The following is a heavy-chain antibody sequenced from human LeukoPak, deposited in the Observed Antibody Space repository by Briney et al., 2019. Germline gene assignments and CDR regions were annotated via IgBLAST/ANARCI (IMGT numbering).Heavy chain of an antibody. CDR1: GGSFSGYY. CDR2: INQSGRT. D-gene: IGHD3-10*01. J-gene: IGHJ3*01. V-gene: IGHV4-34*01. CDR3: ARGWFGFWHNSYLDDNAFDV. Sequence: SETLSLICAVYGGSFSGYYWSWIRQVPGKGLEWLGEINQSGRTNYNPSLKSRVTISVDPSKNQISLNLSFVTATDTAVYYCARGWFGFWHNSYLDDNAFDVWGPGTMVTVSS.